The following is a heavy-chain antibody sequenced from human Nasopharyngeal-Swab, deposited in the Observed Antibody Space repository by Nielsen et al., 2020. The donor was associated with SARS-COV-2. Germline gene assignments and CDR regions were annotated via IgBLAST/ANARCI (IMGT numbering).Heavy chain of an antibody. CDR1: GFTFSTYN. D-gene: IGHD5-18*01. CDR3: ARALGLLRGYSYGYSAYYYYGMDV. CDR2: ISSGSDYI. J-gene: IGHJ6*02. Sequence: GALKISCAASGFTFSTYNLNWVRQAPGKGLEWVSSISSGSDYIYYADSVKGRFTISRDNAKNSLYLQMNSLRDEDTAVYYCARALGLLRGYSYGYSAYYYYGMDVWGQGTTVTVSS. V-gene: IGHV3-21*01.